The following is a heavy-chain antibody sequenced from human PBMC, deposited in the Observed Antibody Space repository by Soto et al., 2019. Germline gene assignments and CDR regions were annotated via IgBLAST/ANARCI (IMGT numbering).Heavy chain of an antibody. V-gene: IGHV3-30*18. CDR3: VKDGSSGWPYFDDMDV. CDR1: GFTFSSYG. CDR2: ILYDGSKK. J-gene: IGHJ6*02. Sequence: QVQLVESGGGVVQPGRSLRLSCAASGFTFSSYGMHWVRQAPGKGLAWVAVILYDGSKKYYADSVKGRFTIPRDNSKNTLYLQMSSLRAEDTALYYCVKDGSSGWPYFDDMDVWGQGTTVTVSS. D-gene: IGHD6-19*01.